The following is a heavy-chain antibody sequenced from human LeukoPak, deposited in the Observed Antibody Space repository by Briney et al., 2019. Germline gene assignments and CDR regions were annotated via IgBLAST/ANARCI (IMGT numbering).Heavy chain of an antibody. CDR1: GYSFTGYY. CDR3: ARVDDSSGYRSWYFDY. CDR2: INPNSGGT. J-gene: IGHJ4*02. Sequence: ASVKVSCKASGYSFTGYYMHWVRQAPGQGLEWMGWINPNSGGTNYAQKFQGRVTMTRDMSISTVYMELSRLRSDATADDTAVYYCARVDDSSGYRSWYFDYWGQGTLLTVSS. V-gene: IGHV1-2*02. D-gene: IGHD3-22*01.